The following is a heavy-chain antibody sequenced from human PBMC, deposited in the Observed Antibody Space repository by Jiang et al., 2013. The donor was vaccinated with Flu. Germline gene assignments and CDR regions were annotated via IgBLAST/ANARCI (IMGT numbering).Heavy chain of an antibody. V-gene: IGHV1-18*01. CDR3: ARDPLAIFGVVSSHYYYGMDV. D-gene: IGHD3-3*01. CDR2: ISAYNGNT. J-gene: IGHJ6*02. CDR1: GYTFTSYG. Sequence: SGAEVKKPGASVKVSCKASGYTFTSYGISWVRQAPGQGLEWMGWISAYNGNTNYAQKLQGRVTMTTDTSTSTAYMELRSLRSDDTAVYYCARDPLAIFGVVSSHYYYGMDVWGQGTTVTVSS.